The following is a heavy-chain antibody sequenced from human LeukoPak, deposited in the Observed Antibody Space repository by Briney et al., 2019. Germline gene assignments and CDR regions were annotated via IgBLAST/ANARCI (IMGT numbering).Heavy chain of an antibody. CDR2: MNPNSGNT. CDR1: GYTFPSYD. V-gene: IGHV1-8*03. CDR3: ARGHRRVVASVGNYDYYYMDV. J-gene: IGHJ6*03. Sequence: ASVKVSCKASGYTFPSYDINWVRQATGQGLEWMGWMNPNSGNTGYAQKFQGRVTISRDTSISTAYMELSSLRSDDTAVYYCARGHRRVVASVGNYDYYYMDVWGKGTTVTVSS. D-gene: IGHD3-3*01.